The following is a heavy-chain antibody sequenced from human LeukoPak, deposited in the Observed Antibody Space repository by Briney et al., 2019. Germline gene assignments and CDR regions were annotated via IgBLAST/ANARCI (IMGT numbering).Heavy chain of an antibody. CDR2: VYHSGLT. Sequence: SETLSLTCTVSGGSISGADYYWSWIRQPPGKGLEWIGYVYHSGLTYYNPSLKSRLAISVDTSKNQFSLNLNSVTAADTAMYYCARVSSGWYDAFDIWGQGTMVTVSS. CDR1: GGSISGADYY. J-gene: IGHJ3*02. D-gene: IGHD6-19*01. CDR3: ARVSSGWYDAFDI. V-gene: IGHV4-30-4*01.